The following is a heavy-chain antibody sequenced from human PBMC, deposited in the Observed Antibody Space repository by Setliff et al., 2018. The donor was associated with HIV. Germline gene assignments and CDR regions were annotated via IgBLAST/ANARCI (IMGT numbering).Heavy chain of an antibody. Sequence: ASVKVSCKASGYTFTSYYIHWVRQAPGQGLEWMGGIIPIASVPNYSQKFKDRLTITADESTTTVYMDMSSLRSEDTAIYYCARGGPGSSFGYDWFDPWGQGTPVTVSS. J-gene: IGHJ5*02. CDR3: ARGGPGSSFGYDWFDP. V-gene: IGHV1-69*10. CDR2: IIPIASVP. D-gene: IGHD5-18*01. CDR1: GYTFTSYY.